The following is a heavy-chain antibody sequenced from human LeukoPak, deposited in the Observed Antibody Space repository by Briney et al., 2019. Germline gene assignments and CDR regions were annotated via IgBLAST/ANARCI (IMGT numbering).Heavy chain of an antibody. CDR1: GYSFTSYW. Sequence: GESLKISCKGSGYSFTSYWIGWVRQMPGKGLEWMGIIYPGDSDTRYSPSFQGQVTISADKSISTAYLQWSSLKASDTAMYYCARQDSSGYSRWYYYYGMDVWGQGTTVTVSS. V-gene: IGHV5-51*01. J-gene: IGHJ6*02. CDR2: IYPGDSDT. D-gene: IGHD3-22*01. CDR3: ARQDSSGYSRWYYYYGMDV.